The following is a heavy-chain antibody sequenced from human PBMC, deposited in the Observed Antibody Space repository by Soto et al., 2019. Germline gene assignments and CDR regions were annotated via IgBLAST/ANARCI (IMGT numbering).Heavy chain of an antibody. V-gene: IGHV3-21*01. D-gene: IGHD3-10*01. J-gene: IGHJ6*04. CDR1: GFPFSSYS. CDR3: ARGAPSCNSVACYGTRGMDG. Sequence: GGSLRLSCAASGFPFSSYSFNWVGQAPGKGLEWLSSISCSCNLIHSADSVQCRFTISRDNTLKSVYLQMDSLRAEDTAVYYCARGAPSCNSVACYGTRGMDGWGKGTTVPVSS. CDR2: ISCSCNLI.